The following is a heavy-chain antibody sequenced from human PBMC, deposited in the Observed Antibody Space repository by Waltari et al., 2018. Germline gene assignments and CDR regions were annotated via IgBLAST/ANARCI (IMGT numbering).Heavy chain of an antibody. CDR1: GTSVTTTYYF. D-gene: IGHD6-13*01. V-gene: IGHV4-39*01. Sequence: QLHLQLSGPGLVKPSETLSLTCAVSGTSVTTTYYFWGWIRQPPGKGLEWIGRIYFTGRTDYNPSLKSRVTISIDTSTNQFSLNLRSVTAADTAVYYCARGIWQQLAHFDSWGQGTLVTVSS. J-gene: IGHJ4*02. CDR3: ARGIWQQLAHFDS. CDR2: IYFTGRT.